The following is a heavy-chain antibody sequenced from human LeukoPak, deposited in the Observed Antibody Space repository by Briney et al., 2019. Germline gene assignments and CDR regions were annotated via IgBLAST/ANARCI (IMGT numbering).Heavy chain of an antibody. CDR3: ARSYCSGGSCYSTDLVAFDI. CDR1: GGSISSSSYY. V-gene: IGHV4-39*01. J-gene: IGHJ3*02. CDR2: IYYSGST. Sequence: SETLSLTCTVSGGSISSSSYYWGWIRQPPGKGLEWIGSIYYSGSTYYNPSLKSRVTISVDTSKNRFSLKLSSVTAADTAVYYCARSYCSGGSCYSTDLVAFDIWGQGTMVTVSS. D-gene: IGHD2-15*01.